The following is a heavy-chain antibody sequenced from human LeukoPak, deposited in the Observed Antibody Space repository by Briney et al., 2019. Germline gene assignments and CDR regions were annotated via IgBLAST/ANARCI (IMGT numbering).Heavy chain of an antibody. Sequence: ASVKVSCKASGYTFTGYYMHWVRQAPGQGLEWMGWINPNSGGTNYAQKFQGRVTMTRDTSASTAYMELSSLRSEDTAVYYCASHSSGWYPTSLDYWGQGTPVTVSS. D-gene: IGHD6-19*01. CDR3: ASHSSGWYPTSLDY. CDR2: INPNSGGT. J-gene: IGHJ4*02. V-gene: IGHV1-2*02. CDR1: GYTFTGYY.